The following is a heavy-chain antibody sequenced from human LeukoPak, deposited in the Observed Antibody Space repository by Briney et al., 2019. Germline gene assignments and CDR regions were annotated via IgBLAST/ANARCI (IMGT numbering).Heavy chain of an antibody. V-gene: IGHV4-59*01. CDR1: GGSISGYY. J-gene: IGHJ2*01. D-gene: IGHD2-2*01. Sequence: SETLSLTCTVSGGSISGYYWSWIRQPAGKGLEWIGYIYYSGSTNYNPSLKSRVTISVDTSKNQFSLKLSSVTAADTAVYYCARVYCSSTSCQQELIWYFDLWGRGTLVTVSS. CDR2: IYYSGST. CDR3: ARVYCSSTSCQQELIWYFDL.